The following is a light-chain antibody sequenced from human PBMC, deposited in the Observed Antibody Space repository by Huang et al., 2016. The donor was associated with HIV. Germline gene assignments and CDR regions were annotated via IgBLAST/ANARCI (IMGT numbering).Light chain of an antibody. CDR1: QDIDNH. V-gene: IGKV1-8*01. J-gene: IGKJ4*01. Sequence: AVRMTQSPSSLSASTGDRVNITCRASQDIDNHLAWYQQKPGKAPKLLIFAASTLQSGVPSRFSGSGSGTDFALNIDCLQSEDFATYYCQQYYSHYLTFGGGTTVEIK. CDR3: QQYYSHYLT. CDR2: AAS.